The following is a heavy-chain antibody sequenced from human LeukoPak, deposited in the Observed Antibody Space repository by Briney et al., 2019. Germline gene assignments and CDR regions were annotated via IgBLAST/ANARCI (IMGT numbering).Heavy chain of an antibody. D-gene: IGHD1-1*01. CDR2: ICPRSTYI. J-gene: IGHJ4*02. CDR3: VRVSGRLERQSDLDY. CDR1: AFTFTTYT. V-gene: IGHV3-21*01. Sequence: GGSLRLSCAVSAFTFTTYTINWARQAPGEGLEWVSSICPRSTYIFYGDPVKGRFTIPRDNAENSLPLQMASLRAEDTAVYYCVRVSGRLERQSDLDYWGQRTLVTVSS.